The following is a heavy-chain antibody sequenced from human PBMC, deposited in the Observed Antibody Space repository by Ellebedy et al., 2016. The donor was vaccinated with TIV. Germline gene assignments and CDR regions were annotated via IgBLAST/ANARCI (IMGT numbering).Heavy chain of an antibody. V-gene: IGHV4-59*01. Sequence: PSETLSLTCTVSGDSINNYFWSWIRQPPGKGLEWIGYVHHSGSTNYNPSLKSRVTISVEMSKNQFSLKLRSVTAADTAVYYCAREEFDILTGYQKGFDHWGQGTLVTVSS. CDR1: GDSINNYF. CDR2: VHHSGST. CDR3: AREEFDILTGYQKGFDH. J-gene: IGHJ4*02. D-gene: IGHD3-9*01.